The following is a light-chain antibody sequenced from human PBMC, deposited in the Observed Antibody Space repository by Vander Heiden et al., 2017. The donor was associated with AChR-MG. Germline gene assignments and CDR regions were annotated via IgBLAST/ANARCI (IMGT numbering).Light chain of an antibody. J-gene: IGKJ4*01. CDR3: QQRSNWRIT. CDR2: DAS. CDR1: QSVSSY. V-gene: IGKV3-11*01. Sequence: DIVLTQSPATLSFSPGERATLSCRASQSVSSYLAWYQQKPGQAPRLLIYDASNRATGIPARFSGSGSGTDFTLTISSLEPEDFAVYYCQQRSNWRITFGGGTKVEIK.